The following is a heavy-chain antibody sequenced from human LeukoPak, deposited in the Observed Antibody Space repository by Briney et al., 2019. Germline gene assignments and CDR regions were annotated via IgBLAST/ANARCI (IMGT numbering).Heavy chain of an antibody. V-gene: IGHV4-34*01. J-gene: IGHJ4*02. D-gene: IGHD3-10*01. CDR1: GGSFSGYY. CDR2: INHSGST. CDR3: ARARMVRGVMTPNFDY. Sequence: PSETLSLTCAVYGGSFSGYYRSWIRQPPGKGLEWIGEINHSGSTNYNPSLKSRVTISVDTSKNQFSLKLSSVTAADTAVYYCARARMVRGVMTPNFDYWGQGTLVTISS.